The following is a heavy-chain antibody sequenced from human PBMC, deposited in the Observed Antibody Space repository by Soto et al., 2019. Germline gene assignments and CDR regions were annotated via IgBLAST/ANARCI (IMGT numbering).Heavy chain of an antibody. V-gene: IGHV4-34*01. J-gene: IGHJ6*02. CDR1: GGSFSGYY. Sequence: SETLSLTCAVYGGSFSGYYWSWIRQPPGKGLEWIGEINHSGSTNYTPSLKSRVTISVDTSKNQFSLKLSSVTAADTAVYYCATRYSSSCPPPCYGMDVWGQGTTVTVSS. CDR3: ATRYSSSCPPPCYGMDV. D-gene: IGHD6-13*01. CDR2: INHSGST.